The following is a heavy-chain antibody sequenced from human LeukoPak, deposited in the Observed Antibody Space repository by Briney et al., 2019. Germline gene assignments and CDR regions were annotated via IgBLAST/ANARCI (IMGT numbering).Heavy chain of an antibody. CDR3: ARDLGYCSGGNCYALHDY. V-gene: IGHV3-7*04. J-gene: IGHJ4*02. D-gene: IGHD2-15*01. CDR1: GFTLSNYY. Sequence: PGGSLRLSCAASGFTLSNYYMNWVRQAPAKGLEWVANINEDGSERNYVHSVKGRFTISRDNAKNSLYLQMNSWRAEDTAVYYCARDLGYCSGGNCYALHDYWGQGTLVTVSS. CDR2: INEDGSER.